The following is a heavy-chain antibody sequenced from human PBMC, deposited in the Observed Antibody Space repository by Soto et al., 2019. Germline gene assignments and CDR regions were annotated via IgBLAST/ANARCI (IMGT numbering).Heavy chain of an antibody. CDR3: ATNDVGYSYGPYYYYGMDV. CDR2: IIPIFGTA. Sequence: SVKVSCKASGGTFSSYAISWVRQAPGQGLEWMGGIIPIFGTANYAQKFQGRVTITADESTSTAYMELSSLRSEDTAVYYCATNDVGYSYGPYYYYGMDVWGQGTTVTVSS. D-gene: IGHD5-18*01. V-gene: IGHV1-69*13. CDR1: GGTFSSYA. J-gene: IGHJ6*02.